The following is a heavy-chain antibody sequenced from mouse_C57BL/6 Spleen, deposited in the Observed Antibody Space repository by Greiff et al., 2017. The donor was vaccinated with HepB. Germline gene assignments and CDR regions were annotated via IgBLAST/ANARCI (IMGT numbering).Heavy chain of an antibody. Sequence: VKLLESGPELVKPGASVKISCKASGYAFSSSWMNWVKQRPGKGLEWIGRIYPGDGDTNYNGKFKGKATLTADKSSSTAYMQLSSLTSEDSAVYCCARGGLLRWNYSDYWGQGTTLTVSS. D-gene: IGHD1-1*01. CDR1: GYAFSSSW. CDR3: ARGGLLRWNYSDY. V-gene: IGHV1-82*01. J-gene: IGHJ2*01. CDR2: IYPGDGDT.